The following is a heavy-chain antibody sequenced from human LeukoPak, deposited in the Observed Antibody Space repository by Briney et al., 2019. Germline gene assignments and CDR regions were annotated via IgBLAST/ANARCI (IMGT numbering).Heavy chain of an antibody. D-gene: IGHD3-9*01. CDR1: GGSISSSSYY. J-gene: IGHJ3*02. CDR2: INHSGST. Sequence: SETLSLTCTVSGGSISSSSYYWGWIRQPPGKGLEWIGEINHSGSTNYNPSLKSRVTISVDTSKNQFSLQLSSVTAADTALYYCARVHYDILTGFLDAFDIWGQGTMVTVSS. V-gene: IGHV4-39*07. CDR3: ARVHYDILTGFLDAFDI.